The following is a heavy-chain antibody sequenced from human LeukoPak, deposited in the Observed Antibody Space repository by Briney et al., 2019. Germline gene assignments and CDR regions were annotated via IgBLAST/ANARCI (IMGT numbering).Heavy chain of an antibody. CDR2: MSGSGGST. CDR3: VKDLDY. Sequence: GGSLRLSCAASGFTFSIYGMSWVRQAPGRGLEWVSAMSGSGGSTYYADSVKGRFTISRDNSKNMLYLQMNSLRAEDTAVYYCVKDLDYWGQGTLVTVSS. V-gene: IGHV3-23*01. J-gene: IGHJ4*02. CDR1: GFTFSIYG.